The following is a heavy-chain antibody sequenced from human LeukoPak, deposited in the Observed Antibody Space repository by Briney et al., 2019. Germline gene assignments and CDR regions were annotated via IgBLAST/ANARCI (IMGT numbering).Heavy chain of an antibody. CDR3: AIGSYCSGGSCYPLFDY. CDR2: IYGDGST. J-gene: IGHJ4*02. D-gene: IGHD2-15*01. CDR1: GFTFSRYA. Sequence: PGGSLRLSCSASGFTFSRYAMYWVRQAPGKGLEWVSGIYGDGSTYYADSVKGRFTISRDSSKNTLYLQMNSLRAEDTAVYYCAIGSYCSGGSCYPLFDYWGRGTLVTVSS. V-gene: IGHV3-53*01.